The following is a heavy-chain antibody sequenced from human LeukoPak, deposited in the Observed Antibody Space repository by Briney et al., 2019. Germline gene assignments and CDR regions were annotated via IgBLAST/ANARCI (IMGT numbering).Heavy chain of an antibody. CDR2: ISSSSSYI. D-gene: IGHD3-3*01. Sequence: KTGGSLRLSCAASGFTFSSYSMNWVRQAPGKGLEWVSSISSSSSYIYYADSVKGRFTISRDNAKNSLYLQTNSLRAEDTAVYYCARGGTSTYYDFWSGYYQGYFDYWGQGTLVTVSS. J-gene: IGHJ4*02. CDR3: ARGGTSTYYDFWSGYYQGYFDY. CDR1: GFTFSSYS. V-gene: IGHV3-21*01.